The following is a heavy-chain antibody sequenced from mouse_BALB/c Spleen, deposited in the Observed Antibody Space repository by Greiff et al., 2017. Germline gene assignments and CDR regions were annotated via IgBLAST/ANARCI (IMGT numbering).Heavy chain of an antibody. CDR2: ISYDGSN. Sequence: EVKLQESGPGLVKPSQSLSLTCSVTGYSITSGYYWNWIRQFPGNKLEWMGYISYDGSNNYNPSLKNRISITRDTSKNQFFLKLNSVTTEDTATYYCARGLLRLRSYYFDYWVQGTTLTVSS. CDR1: GYSITSGYY. V-gene: IGHV3-6*02. CDR3: ARGLLRLRSYYFDY. D-gene: IGHD1-2*01. J-gene: IGHJ2*01.